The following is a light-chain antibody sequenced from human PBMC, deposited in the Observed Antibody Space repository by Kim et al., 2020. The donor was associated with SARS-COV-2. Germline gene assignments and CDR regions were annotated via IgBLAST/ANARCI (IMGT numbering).Light chain of an antibody. CDR3: QQYDDWPPFT. Sequence: EIVMTQSPATLSVSPGERATLSCRASQSISNNVAWYQQKPGQAPRLLIYGASTRATGIPAKFSGSGSGTEFTLTISSLQSEDFAVYYCQQYDDWPPFTFGPGTKVDIK. J-gene: IGKJ3*01. V-gene: IGKV3-15*01. CDR1: QSISNN. CDR2: GAS.